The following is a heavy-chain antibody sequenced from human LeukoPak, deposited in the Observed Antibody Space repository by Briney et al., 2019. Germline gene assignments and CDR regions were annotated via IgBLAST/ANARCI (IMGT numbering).Heavy chain of an antibody. Sequence: GGSLRLSCAASGFTFSSSSISWVRQAPGKGLEWVSAITDAVGSTHYADSVKGRFTISRDNSKNTLYLQVNSLRAEDTAVYYCAKEKALVVITYFDYWGQGTLVTVSS. CDR1: GFTFSSSS. J-gene: IGHJ4*02. V-gene: IGHV3-23*01. CDR2: ITDAVGST. CDR3: AKEKALVVITYFDY. D-gene: IGHD3-22*01.